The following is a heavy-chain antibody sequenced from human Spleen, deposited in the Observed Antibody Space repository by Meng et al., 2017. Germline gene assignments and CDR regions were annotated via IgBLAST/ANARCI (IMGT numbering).Heavy chain of an antibody. CDR2: INTYSGNT. CDR3: ARTYCSTTSCYSHPIDF. CDR1: GYTFSNYG. V-gene: IGHV1-18*01. D-gene: IGHD2-2*01. Sequence: QVQLVQSGDEVKKSGASVKVCSKASGYTFSNYGISWVRQAPGQGLDWMGWINTYSGNTNYAQKLQGRVTMTTDTSSSTVYMELRTLTSDDTAVYYCARTYCSTTSCYSHPIDFWGQGTLVTVSS. J-gene: IGHJ4*02.